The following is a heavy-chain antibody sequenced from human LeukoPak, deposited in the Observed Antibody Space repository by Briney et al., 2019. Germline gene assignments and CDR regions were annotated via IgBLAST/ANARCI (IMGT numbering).Heavy chain of an antibody. Sequence: GASLRLSCAASGFTFSSYAMNWVRQAPGKGLEWVSGISGSDSSTYYADSVKGRFIISRDNSKNTLYLQMNSLRAEDTAIYYCAKELGYCSAGRCEYFQHWGQGTLVTVSS. V-gene: IGHV3-23*01. CDR2: ISGSDSST. CDR1: GFTFSSYA. D-gene: IGHD2-15*01. CDR3: AKELGYCSAGRCEYFQH. J-gene: IGHJ1*01.